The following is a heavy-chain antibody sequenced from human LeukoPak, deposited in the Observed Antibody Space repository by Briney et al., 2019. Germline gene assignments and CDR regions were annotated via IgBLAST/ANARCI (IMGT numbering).Heavy chain of an antibody. Sequence: KTSETLSLTCAVYGGSFSGYYWSWIRQPPRKGLEWIGGINHSGSTNYNPSLKSRVTISVDTSKNQSSLKLSSLTAPGTAGLFLVRHPTRYYDSSGIDYWGQGTLVTVSS. CDR2: INHSGST. CDR1: GGSFSGYY. J-gene: IGHJ4*02. D-gene: IGHD3-22*01. V-gene: IGHV4-34*01. CDR3: VRHPTRYYDSSGIDY.